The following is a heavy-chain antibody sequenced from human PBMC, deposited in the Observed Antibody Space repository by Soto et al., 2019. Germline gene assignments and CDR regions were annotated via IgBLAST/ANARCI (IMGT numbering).Heavy chain of an antibody. CDR3: AREHGSGWQYYFDY. CDR1: GGSISSYY. V-gene: IGHV4-59*01. D-gene: IGHD6-19*01. Sequence: QVQLQESGPGLVKPSETLSLTCTVSGGSISSYYWSWIRQPPGKGLEWIGYIYYSGSTNYNPSLKSRVTISVDTSKNQFSLKLSSVTAADTAVYYCAREHGSGWQYYFDYWGQGTLVTVSS. J-gene: IGHJ4*02. CDR2: IYYSGST.